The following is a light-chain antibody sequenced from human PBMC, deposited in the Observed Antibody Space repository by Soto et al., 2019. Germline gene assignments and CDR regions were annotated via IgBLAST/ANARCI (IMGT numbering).Light chain of an antibody. CDR3: QQYGASPWT. V-gene: IGKV3-20*01. CDR2: DTS. CDR1: QSVSSSH. J-gene: IGKJ1*01. Sequence: EVELTQSPGTLSLSPGERTTLSCRASQSVSSSHLAWYQQKRGQAPRLLIYDTSTMATGIPDRFSGSGSGTDFTLTISRLEPEDFAVYHWQQYGASPWTFGQGTKVEVK.